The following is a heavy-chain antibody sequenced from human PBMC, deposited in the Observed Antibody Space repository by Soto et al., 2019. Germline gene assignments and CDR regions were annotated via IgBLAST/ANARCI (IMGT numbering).Heavy chain of an antibody. CDR1: GASTTTYY. D-gene: IGHD6-19*01. J-gene: IGHJ5*02. CDR2: VYHTGST. CDR3: APCLFGSGWTHVS. Sequence: SETLSLTCDVSGASTTTYYWTWIRQAPGKGLEWIGNVYHTGSTDYNSSLKMRVTISVDTSKNQFSLNMNSVTAADTAVYYCAPCLFGSGWTHVSWCPGALVTVFS. V-gene: IGHV4-59*01.